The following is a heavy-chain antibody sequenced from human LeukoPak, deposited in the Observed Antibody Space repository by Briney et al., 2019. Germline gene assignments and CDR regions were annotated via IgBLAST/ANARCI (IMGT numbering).Heavy chain of an antibody. V-gene: IGHV4-34*01. D-gene: IGHD3-22*01. CDR1: GFSFSGYV. CDR3: SRGLDSRKLGY. J-gene: IGHJ4*02. Sequence: SGGSLRLSCAASGFSFSGYVMSWVRQAPGKGLEWIGSIHPSGMLYNNPSLESRVTMSRDTSKNQFSLNLNSVTAADTAVYFCSRGLDSRKLGYWGQGILVTVSS. CDR2: IHPSGML.